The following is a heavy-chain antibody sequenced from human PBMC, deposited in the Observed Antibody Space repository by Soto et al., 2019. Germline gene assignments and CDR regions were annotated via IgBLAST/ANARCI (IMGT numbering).Heavy chain of an antibody. J-gene: IGHJ6*02. Sequence: GGSLRLSCVASGFTFENYAMSWVRQAPGKGLEWVSAISGSGGTTYYSDSVKGRFTISRDNSKNTVYLQMNDLRVEDAAEYFCAKDSWAIFGVPAGEYYAMDVWGQGTTVTVYS. CDR2: ISGSGGTT. CDR1: GFTFENYA. V-gene: IGHV3-23*01. D-gene: IGHD3-3*01. CDR3: AKDSWAIFGVPAGEYYAMDV.